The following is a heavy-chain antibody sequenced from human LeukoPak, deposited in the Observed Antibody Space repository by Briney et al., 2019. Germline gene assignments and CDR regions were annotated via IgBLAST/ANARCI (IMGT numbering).Heavy chain of an antibody. Sequence: PGGSLRLSCSASGFTFSSYAMHWVRQAPGEGLEYVSAFSSNGGSTYYADSVKGRFTISRDNSKNTLYLQMSSLRAEDTAVYYCVKDVSRYSGYDSTFDYWGQGTLVTVSS. CDR3: VKDVSRYSGYDSTFDY. J-gene: IGHJ4*02. CDR2: FSSNGGST. CDR1: GFTFSSYA. V-gene: IGHV3-64D*06. D-gene: IGHD5-12*01.